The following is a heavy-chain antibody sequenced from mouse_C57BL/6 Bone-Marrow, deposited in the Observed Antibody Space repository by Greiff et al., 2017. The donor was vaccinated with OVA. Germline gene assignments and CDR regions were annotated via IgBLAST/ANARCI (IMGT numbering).Heavy chain of an antibody. V-gene: IGHV1-4*01. CDR1: GYTFTSYT. J-gene: IGHJ3*01. Sequence: VQLQQSGAELARPGASVKMSCKASGYTFTSYTMHWVKQRPGQGLEWIGYINPSSGYTKYNQKFKDKATLTADKSSSTAYMHLSRRTSEDSAVDYGAREDGDWFAYWGQGTLVPVSA. D-gene: IGHD2-13*01. CDR3: AREDGDWFAY. CDR2: INPSSGYT.